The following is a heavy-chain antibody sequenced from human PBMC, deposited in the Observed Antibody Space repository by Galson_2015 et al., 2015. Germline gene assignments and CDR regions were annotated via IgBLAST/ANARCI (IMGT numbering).Heavy chain of an antibody. J-gene: IGHJ6*02. CDR2: ISGSGTNT. CDR3: AKGPVGNVVHGMDV. D-gene: IGHD1-26*01. CDR1: GLTSTSCA. V-gene: IGHV3-23*01. Sequence: SLRLSCAASGLTSTSCAMNWVRQAPGKGLEWVSVISGSGTNTFYVDSVKGRFTTSRDDSKNTVYLQMNSLSPEDTAIYYCAKGPVGNVVHGMDVWGQGTTVTVSS.